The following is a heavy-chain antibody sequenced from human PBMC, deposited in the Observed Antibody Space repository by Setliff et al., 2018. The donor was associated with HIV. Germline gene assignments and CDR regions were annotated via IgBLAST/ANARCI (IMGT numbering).Heavy chain of an antibody. CDR1: GFTFSAYS. V-gene: IGHV3-48*01. D-gene: IGHD5-18*01. Sequence: GASVKVSCAASGFTFSAYSMNWVRQAPGKGLEWISYISSSGVMYYADSVRGRFTISRDNGKNSLYLQMNSLRAEDTAVYYCAVTSMASSFDYWGQGALVTVSS. J-gene: IGHJ4*02. CDR3: AVTSMASSFDY. CDR2: ISSSGVM.